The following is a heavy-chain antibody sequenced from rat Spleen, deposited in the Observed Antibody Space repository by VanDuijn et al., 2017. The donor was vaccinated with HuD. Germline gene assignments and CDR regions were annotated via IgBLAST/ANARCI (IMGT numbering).Heavy chain of an antibody. J-gene: IGHJ1*01. CDR3: TTLSLF. CDR1: GFTFSNYD. V-gene: IGHV5-7*01. Sequence: EVQQVESGGGLVQPGRSMKLSCAASGFTFSNYDMAWVRQAPKKGLEWVATISYDGSSTNYRDSVKGRFTISRDNSESTLYLQMDSLRSEDTATYYCTTLSLFWGPGTMVTVSS. CDR2: ISYDGSST.